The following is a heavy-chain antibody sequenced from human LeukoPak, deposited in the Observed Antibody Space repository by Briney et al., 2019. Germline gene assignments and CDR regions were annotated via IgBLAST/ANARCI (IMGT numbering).Heavy chain of an antibody. CDR1: GFTFSNYA. Sequence: GGSLRLSCAASGFTFSNYAMHWVRQAPGKGLEWVAVISYDGDNKYYTNSVKGRFTISRDNSKNTLFLQINSLRPEDTAVYYCAKDQSQWGQGTLVIVSS. V-gene: IGHV3-30-3*01. J-gene: IGHJ4*02. CDR3: AKDQSQ. CDR2: ISYDGDNK.